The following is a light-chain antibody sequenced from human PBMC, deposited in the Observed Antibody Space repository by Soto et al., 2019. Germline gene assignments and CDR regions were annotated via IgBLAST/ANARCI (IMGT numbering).Light chain of an antibody. Sequence: EIVLTQSPATLSLSPGERATLSCRASQSVSSYLAWYQQKPGQAPRLLMYEASTRATGIPARFSGRGSGTDFTLTISRLEPEDFAVYYCQQYGSSPETVGQGTKVDIK. V-gene: IGKV3-20*01. J-gene: IGKJ1*01. CDR2: EAS. CDR3: QQYGSSPET. CDR1: QSVSSY.